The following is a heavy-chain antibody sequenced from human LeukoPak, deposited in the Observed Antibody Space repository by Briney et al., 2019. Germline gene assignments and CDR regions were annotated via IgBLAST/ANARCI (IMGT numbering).Heavy chain of an antibody. V-gene: IGHV3-30*18. J-gene: IGHJ4*02. Sequence: GRSLRLSCAASGFTFSSYGMYWVRQAPGKGLEWVALISYDGSNKYYADSVKGRFTISRDNSKNTLYLQMNSLRAEDTAVYYCAKDEIGAVAGLIDYWGQGTLVAVSS. CDR3: AKDEIGAVAGLIDY. CDR2: ISYDGSNK. CDR1: GFTFSSYG. D-gene: IGHD6-19*01.